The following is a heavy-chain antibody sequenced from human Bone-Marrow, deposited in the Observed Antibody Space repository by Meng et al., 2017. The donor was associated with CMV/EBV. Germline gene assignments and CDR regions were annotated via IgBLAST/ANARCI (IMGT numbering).Heavy chain of an antibody. CDR3: ARKLSAAGYCSSTSCYLGWFDP. V-gene: IGHV4-39*07. CDR1: GGSISSSSYY. Sequence: SETLSLTCNVSGGSISSSSYYWGWIRQPPGKALEWIGSIYSSGSPYYNPSLKSRVTISVDTSKNQFSLKLSSVTAADTAVYYCARKLSAAGYCSSTSCYLGWFDPWGQGTLVTVSS. J-gene: IGHJ5*02. D-gene: IGHD2-2*01. CDR2: IYSSGSP.